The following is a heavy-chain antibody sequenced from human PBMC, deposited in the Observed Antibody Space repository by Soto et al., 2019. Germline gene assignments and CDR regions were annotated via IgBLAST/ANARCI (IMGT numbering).Heavy chain of an antibody. V-gene: IGHV1-2*04. Sequence: ASVKVSCKASGYTFTGYYMHWVRQAPGQGLEWMGWINPNSGGTNYAQKFQGWVTMTRDTSISTAYMELSRLRSDDTAVYNCARSRNYGDYSFDHWGQGTLVTVSS. J-gene: IGHJ4*02. CDR2: INPNSGGT. CDR3: ARSRNYGDYSFDH. CDR1: GYTFTGYY. D-gene: IGHD4-17*01.